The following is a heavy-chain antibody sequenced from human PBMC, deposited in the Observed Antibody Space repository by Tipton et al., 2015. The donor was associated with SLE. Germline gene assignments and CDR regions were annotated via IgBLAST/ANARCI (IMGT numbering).Heavy chain of an antibody. CDR3: ARSRSPSIAARQGAFDI. V-gene: IGHV4-31*11. D-gene: IGHD6-6*01. CDR2: IYYSGST. J-gene: IGHJ3*02. Sequence: TLSLTCAVYGGSFSGYYWSWIRQHPGKGLEWIGYIYYSGSTYYNPSLKSRVTISVDTSKNQFSLKLSSVTAADTAVYYCARSRSPSIAARQGAFDIWGQGTMVTVSS. CDR1: GGSFSGYY.